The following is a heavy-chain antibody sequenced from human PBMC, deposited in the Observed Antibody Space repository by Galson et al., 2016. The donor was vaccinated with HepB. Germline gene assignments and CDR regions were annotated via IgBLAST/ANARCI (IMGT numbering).Heavy chain of an antibody. J-gene: IGHJ5*02. CDR1: GGSFSNYA. V-gene: IGHV1-69*06. D-gene: IGHD6-13*01. CDR2: IIPIFDTA. Sequence: SVKVSCKASGGSFSNYAISWVRQAPGQGLEWMGGIIPIFDTANYTQNFQGRVTITADKSTSTAYMELSSLKSEDTAMYYCARALPMQQLVRGVWFDPWGQGTLVTVSS. CDR3: ARALPMQQLVRGVWFDP.